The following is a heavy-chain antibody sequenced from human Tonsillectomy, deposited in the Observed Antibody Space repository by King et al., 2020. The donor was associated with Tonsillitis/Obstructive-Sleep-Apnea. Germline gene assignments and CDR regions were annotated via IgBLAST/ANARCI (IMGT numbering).Heavy chain of an antibody. J-gene: IGHJ4*02. Sequence: QVHLVESVAEVKKPGASVKVYCKASVYTFTSYYMHWVRQAPGQGLQWMGIINPSGGSTSYAQKFQGRVTMTRDTSTSTIYMELSRLRSEDTAVYYCERTYPEQWLVHIDYWGQGTLVTVSS. CDR2: INPSGGST. D-gene: IGHD6-19*01. V-gene: IGHV1-46*01. CDR1: VYTFTSYY. CDR3: ERTYPEQWLVHIDY.